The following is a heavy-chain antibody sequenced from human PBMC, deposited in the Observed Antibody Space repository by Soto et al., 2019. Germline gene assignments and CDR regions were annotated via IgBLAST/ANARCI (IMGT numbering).Heavy chain of an antibody. CDR2: IIPIFGTA. J-gene: IGHJ6*02. CDR3: ARSRAAQHTRRYYYYYYGMDV. D-gene: IGHD6-6*01. CDR1: GGTFSSYA. Sequence: ASVKVSCKASGGTFSSYAISWVRQAPGQGLEWMGGIIPIFGTANYAQKFQGRVTITADESTSTAYMELSSLRSEDTAVYYCARSRAAQHTRRYYYYYYGMDVWGQGTTVTVSS. V-gene: IGHV1-69*13.